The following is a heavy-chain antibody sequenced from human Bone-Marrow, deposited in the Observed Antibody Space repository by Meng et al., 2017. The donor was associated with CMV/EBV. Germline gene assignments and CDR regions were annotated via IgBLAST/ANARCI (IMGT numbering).Heavy chain of an antibody. J-gene: IGHJ6*02. CDR1: GFTFSNYG. CDR3: AKDRTIVVVDPGSEYYYGMDG. Sequence: GESLKISCAASGFTFSNYGMHWVRQAPGKGLEWVAFIRYDGSNKYYADSVKGRFTISRDNSKNTLYLQMNSLRAEDTAVYYCAKDRTIVVVDPGSEYYYGMDGWGQGTTVTVSS. CDR2: IRYDGSNK. D-gene: IGHD2-15*01. V-gene: IGHV3-30*02.